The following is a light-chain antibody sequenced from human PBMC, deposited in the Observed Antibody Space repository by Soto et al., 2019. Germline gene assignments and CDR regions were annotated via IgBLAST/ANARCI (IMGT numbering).Light chain of an antibody. Sequence: DIQMTQSPSTLSASVGDRVTITCRASQSISSWLAWYQQKPGKAPKLLIYKASSLDSGVPSRFSGSGSGTEFTLTISSLQPDDFATYYCQQYNSYQGTFGQGTKVVLK. CDR1: QSISSW. CDR2: KAS. J-gene: IGKJ1*01. V-gene: IGKV1-5*03. CDR3: QQYNSYQGT.